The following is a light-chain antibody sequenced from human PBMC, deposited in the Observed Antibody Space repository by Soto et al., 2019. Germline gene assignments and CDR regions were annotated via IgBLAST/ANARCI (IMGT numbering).Light chain of an antibody. V-gene: IGKV3-20*01. CDR2: GAS. CDR3: QQYGASPFT. Sequence: VVLTQSPATLSLSPGDRATLSCRASRHVYINALGWYQQKPGRTPTLLIYGASTRATDIPDRFSATGSGTDFSLTISGVEPEDSAVYYCQQYGASPFTFGHGTRLEI. J-gene: IGKJ3*01. CDR1: RHVYINA.